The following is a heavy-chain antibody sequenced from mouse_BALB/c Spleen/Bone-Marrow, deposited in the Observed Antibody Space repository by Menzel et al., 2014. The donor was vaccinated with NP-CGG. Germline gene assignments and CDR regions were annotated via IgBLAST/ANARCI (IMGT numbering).Heavy chain of an antibody. Sequence: EVKLVESGGGLVQPGGSLRLSCATSGFTFTDYYMNWVRQPPGKALEWLAFIRNKAYGYTTEYSASVKGRFTISRDNSQNILYLQMNPLRAEDSATYYCARDMGGLLFDSWGQGTTLSGSS. D-gene: IGHD1-1*01. V-gene: IGHV7-3*02. J-gene: IGHJ2*01. CDR1: GFTFTDYY. CDR3: ARDMGGLLFDS. CDR2: IRNKAYGYTT.